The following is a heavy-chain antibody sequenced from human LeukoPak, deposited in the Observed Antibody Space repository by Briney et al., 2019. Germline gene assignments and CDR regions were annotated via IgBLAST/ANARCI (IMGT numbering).Heavy chain of an antibody. CDR1: GFTFDDYG. CDR2: IKQDGSEK. V-gene: IGHV3-7*01. Sequence: GGSLRLSCAASGFTFDDYGMSWVRQAPGKGLEWVANIKQDGSEKYYVDSVKGRFTISRDNAKNSLYLQMNSLRAEDTAVYYCARDSSGWYDAFDIWGQGTMVTVSS. CDR3: ARDSSGWYDAFDI. J-gene: IGHJ3*02. D-gene: IGHD6-19*01.